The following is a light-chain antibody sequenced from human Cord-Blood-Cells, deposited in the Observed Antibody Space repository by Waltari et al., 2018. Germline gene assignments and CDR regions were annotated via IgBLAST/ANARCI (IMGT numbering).Light chain of an antibody. CDR3: QQYYSTPFT. J-gene: IGKJ3*01. V-gene: IGKV4-1*01. CDR2: WAS. Sequence: DIVMTQSPDSLAVSLGERATINCKSSQSVLYSSSNKNYLAWYQQKPGQPPKLPISWASTRESVVPDRFSGSGSGTDFTLTIISLQAEDVAVYYCQQYYSTPFTVGPGTKVDIK. CDR1: QSVLYSSSNKNY.